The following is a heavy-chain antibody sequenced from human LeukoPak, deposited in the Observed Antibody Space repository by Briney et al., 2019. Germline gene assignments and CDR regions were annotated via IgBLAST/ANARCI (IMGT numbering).Heavy chain of an antibody. V-gene: IGHV3-30-3*01. Sequence: GRSLRLSCAASGFTFSSYAMHWVRQAPGKGLEWVAVISYDGSNKYYADSVKGRFTISRDNSKNTLYLQINSLRAEDTAVYYCAKDNRVAVAPGDPGYFDYWGQGTLVTVSS. CDR3: AKDNRVAVAPGDPGYFDY. D-gene: IGHD6-19*01. J-gene: IGHJ4*02. CDR2: ISYDGSNK. CDR1: GFTFSSYA.